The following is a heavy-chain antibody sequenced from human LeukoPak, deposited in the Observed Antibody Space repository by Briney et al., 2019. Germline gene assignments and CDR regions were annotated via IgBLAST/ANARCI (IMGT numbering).Heavy chain of an antibody. CDR1: GGSISGYY. CDR3: ARRLTGTTLIFDY. V-gene: IGHV4-59*01. D-gene: IGHD1-7*01. Sequence: SETLSLTCTVSGGSISGYYWSWIRQPPGKGLEWIGYIYYSGSTSYNPSLKSRVTISVDTSKNQFSLKLSSVTAADTAVYYCARRLTGTTLIFDYWGQGTLVTVSS. CDR2: IYYSGST. J-gene: IGHJ4*02.